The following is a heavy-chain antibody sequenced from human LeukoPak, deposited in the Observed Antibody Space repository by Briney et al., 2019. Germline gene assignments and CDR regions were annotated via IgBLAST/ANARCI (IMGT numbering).Heavy chain of an antibody. J-gene: IGHJ4*02. CDR3: ATDAAYGYDRFDH. D-gene: IGHD2-15*01. CDR2: ITNDSRYM. CDR1: GFTFSSYS. V-gene: IGHV3-21*06. Sequence: GGSLRLSCAASGFTFSSYSMNWVRQAPGKGLEWVSSITNDSRYMYYADSVKGRFTISRDNAKNSLYLQMNSVRVEDTVVYYCATDAAYGYDRFDHWGQGTQVTVSS.